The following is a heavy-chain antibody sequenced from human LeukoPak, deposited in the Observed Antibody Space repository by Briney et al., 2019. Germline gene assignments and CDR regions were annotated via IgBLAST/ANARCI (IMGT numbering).Heavy chain of an antibody. V-gene: IGHV3-66*02. CDR1: GFTVSSNY. D-gene: IGHD4-23*01. Sequence: GGSLRLSCAASGFTVSSNYMSWVRQAPGKGLEWVSVIYSGGSTYYADSVKGRFTISRDNSKNTLYLQMNSLRAEDTAVYYCATDPHGGNSLDYWGQGTLVTVSS. CDR2: IYSGGST. J-gene: IGHJ4*02. CDR3: ATDPHGGNSLDY.